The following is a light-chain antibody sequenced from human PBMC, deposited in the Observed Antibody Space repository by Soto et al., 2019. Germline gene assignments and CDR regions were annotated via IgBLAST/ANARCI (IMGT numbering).Light chain of an antibody. V-gene: IGKV1-39*01. CDR2: AAS. J-gene: IGKJ1*01. CDR1: QSISSY. Sequence: DIQMTQSPSSLSASVGDRVTITCRASQSISSYLNWYQQKPGKAPKLLIYAASSLQSGVPSRLSGSGSGTDFTLTISSLQPEDFATYYCQQSYSTSVTFGQGTKVEIK. CDR3: QQSYSTSVT.